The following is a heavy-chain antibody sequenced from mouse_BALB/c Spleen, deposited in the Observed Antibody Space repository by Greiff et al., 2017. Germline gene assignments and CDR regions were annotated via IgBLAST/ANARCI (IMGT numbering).Heavy chain of an antibody. V-gene: IGHV14-3*02. Sequence: EVKLQESGAELVKPGASVKLSCTASGFNIKDTYMHWVKQRPEQGLEWIGRIDPANGNTKYDPKFQGKATITADTSSNTSYLQLSSLTSEDTAVYYCPLYGAMDYWGQGTSVTVSS. J-gene: IGHJ4*01. CDR1: GFNIKDTY. D-gene: IGHD1-1*01. CDR3: PLYGAMDY. CDR2: IDPANGNT.